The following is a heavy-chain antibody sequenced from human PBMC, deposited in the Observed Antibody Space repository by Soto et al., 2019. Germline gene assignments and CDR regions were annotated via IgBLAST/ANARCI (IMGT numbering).Heavy chain of an antibody. D-gene: IGHD6-19*01. V-gene: IGHV3-43*01. J-gene: IGHJ4*02. CDR1: GFTFGDYT. CDR3: AKDIAGSGWYSLDY. CDR2: ISWDGGST. Sequence: GALRLSCAASGFTFGDYTMHWVRQAPGKGLEWVSLISWDGGSTYYADSVKGRFTISRDNSKNSLYLQMNSLRTEDTAFYYCAKDIAGSGWYSLDYWGQGTLVTVSS.